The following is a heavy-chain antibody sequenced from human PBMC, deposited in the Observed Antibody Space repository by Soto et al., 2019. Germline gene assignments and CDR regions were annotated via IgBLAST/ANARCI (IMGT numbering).Heavy chain of an antibody. CDR3: ARSPLLNYEGPNYYYYYMDV. J-gene: IGHJ6*03. Sequence: PGGSLRLSCAASGFTFSSYDMHWVRQATGKGLEWVSAIGTAGDTYYPGSVKGRFTISGENAKNSLYLQMNSLRAGDTAVYYCARSPLLNYEGPNYYYYYMDVWGKGTTVTVS. CDR2: IGTAGDT. D-gene: IGHD1-7*01. CDR1: GFTFSSYD. V-gene: IGHV3-13*01.